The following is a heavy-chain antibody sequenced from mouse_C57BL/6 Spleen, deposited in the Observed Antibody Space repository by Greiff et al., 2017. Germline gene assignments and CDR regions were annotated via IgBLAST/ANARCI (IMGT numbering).Heavy chain of an antibody. D-gene: IGHD2-4*01. Sequence: DVKLVESGGDLVKPGGSLKLSCAASGFTFSSYGMSWVRQTPDKRLEWVATISSGGSYTYYPDSVKGRFTISRDNAKNTLYLQMSSLKSEDTAMYYCARHADYDWYFDVWGTGPRSPSPQ. J-gene: IGHJ1*03. CDR3: ARHADYDWYFDV. V-gene: IGHV5-6*02. CDR1: GFTFSSYG. CDR2: ISSGGSYT.